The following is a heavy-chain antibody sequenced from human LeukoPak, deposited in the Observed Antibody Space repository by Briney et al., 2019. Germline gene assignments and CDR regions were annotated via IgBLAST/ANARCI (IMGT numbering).Heavy chain of an antibody. CDR2: IYYSGST. CDR1: GGSISSSSYY. V-gene: IGHV4-39*07. D-gene: IGHD2-21*02. Sequence: SETLSLTCTVSGGSISSSSYYWGWIRQPPGKGLEWIGSIYYSGSTYYNPSLKSRVTISVDTSKNQFSLKLSSVTAADTAVYYCARAPLAYCGGDCYSGFDPWGQGTLVTVSS. CDR3: ARAPLAYCGGDCYSGFDP. J-gene: IGHJ5*02.